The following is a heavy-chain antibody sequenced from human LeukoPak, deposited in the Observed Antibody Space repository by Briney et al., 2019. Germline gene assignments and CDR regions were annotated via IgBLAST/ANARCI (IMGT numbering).Heavy chain of an antibody. D-gene: IGHD3-22*01. CDR2: IYYSGST. CDR1: GGSISSGGYY. V-gene: IGHV4-31*03. CDR3: ARDLAFVYYYDSSGYFDAFDI. Sequence: SRTLSLTCTVSGGSISSGGYYWSWIRQHPGKGLEWIGYIYYSGSTYYNPSLKSRATISGDTSKNQFSLKLSSVTAADTAVYYCARDLAFVYYYDSSGYFDAFDIWGQGTMVTVSS. J-gene: IGHJ3*02.